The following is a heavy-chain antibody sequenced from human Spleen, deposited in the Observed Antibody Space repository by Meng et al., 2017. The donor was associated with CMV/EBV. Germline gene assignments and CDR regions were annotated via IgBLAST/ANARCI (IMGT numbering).Heavy chain of an antibody. D-gene: IGHD3-3*01. Sequence: SETLSLTCTVSGGSINSYYWSWIRQPPGKGLEWIGYIYYIGTTNYNPSLRSRVTISVDTSKNQFSLRLSSVTAADTAMYYCASHDFWRGYYFDYWGQGMLVTVSS. J-gene: IGHJ4*02. V-gene: IGHV4-59*12. CDR1: GGSINSYY. CDR2: IYYIGTT. CDR3: ASHDFWRGYYFDY.